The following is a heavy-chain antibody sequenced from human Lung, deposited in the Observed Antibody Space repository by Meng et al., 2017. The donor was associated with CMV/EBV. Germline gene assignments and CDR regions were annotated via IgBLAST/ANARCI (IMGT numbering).Heavy chain of an antibody. CDR1: GGSIGSGGYY. CDR3: AREAGRDGYATPKFDY. V-gene: IGHV4-31*03. D-gene: IGHD5-24*01. J-gene: IGHJ4*02. CDR2: IYYTGST. Sequence: QVQLQGSGPGMVKPPQTLSLTCTVSGGSIGSGGYYWSWIRQHPGKGLEWIGYIYYTGSTFYNPSLKSRVTISVDTSKNQFSLKLIPATAADTAVYYCAREAGRDGYATPKFDYWGQGTLVTVSS.